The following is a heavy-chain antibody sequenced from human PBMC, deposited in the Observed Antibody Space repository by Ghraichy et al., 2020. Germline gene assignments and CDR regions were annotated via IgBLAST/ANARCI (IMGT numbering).Heavy chain of an antibody. CDR2: VYYTGRT. V-gene: IGHV4-59*01. CDR1: GDSINSDY. J-gene: IGHJ4*02. D-gene: IGHD2-21*01. Sequence: SETLSLTCIVTGDSINSDYWSWIRQPPGKGLEWVGHVYYTGRTDYNPSLKSRVTVSLATSRRQFSLRMTSVTDADTAMYFCARWTVCGDTCYFLQYWGQGTLVTVSS. CDR3: ARWTVCGDTCYFLQY.